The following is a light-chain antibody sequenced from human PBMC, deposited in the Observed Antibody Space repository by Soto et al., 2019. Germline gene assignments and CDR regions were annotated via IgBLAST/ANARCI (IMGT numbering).Light chain of an antibody. V-gene: IGKV3-11*01. CDR3: QQRSSWPRT. CDR2: DAS. CDR1: QSVSSY. J-gene: IGKJ2*01. Sequence: EILLTQSPATLSLSPGERATLSCRASQSVSSYLAWYQQKPGQTPRLLIYDASNRATGIPARFSGSGSGTDFTLTISGLEPEDFAVYYCQQRSSWPRTFGQRTKLEIK.